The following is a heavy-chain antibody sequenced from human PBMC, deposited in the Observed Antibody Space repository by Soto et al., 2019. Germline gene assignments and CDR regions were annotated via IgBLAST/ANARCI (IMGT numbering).Heavy chain of an antibody. CDR3: ARAPWAADY. J-gene: IGHJ4*02. D-gene: IGHD3-16*01. Sequence: EVQLVESGGGLVQPGGSLRLSCAASGFTVSTKYMSWVRQAPGKGLEWVSVIYSGGSTFYADSVRGRFTISRDNSKNTVNIQMNSLRAEDTAVYYCARAPWAADYWGQGTLVTVSS. V-gene: IGHV3-66*01. CDR1: GFTVSTKY. CDR2: IYSGGST.